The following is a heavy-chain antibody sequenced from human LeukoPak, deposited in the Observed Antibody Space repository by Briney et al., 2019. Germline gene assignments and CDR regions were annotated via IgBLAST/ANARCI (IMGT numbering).Heavy chain of an antibody. CDR3: ARSLSVRGFDYVWGSYRYVHWFDP. Sequence: SETLSLTCAVYGGSFSGYYWSWIRQPPGKGLEWIGEINHSGSTNYNPSLKSRVTISVDTSKNQFSLKLSSVTAADTAVYYCARSLSVRGFDYVWGSYRYVHWFDPPGQGTLVTVSS. CDR2: INHSGST. CDR1: GGSFSGYY. D-gene: IGHD3-16*02. V-gene: IGHV4-34*01. J-gene: IGHJ5*02.